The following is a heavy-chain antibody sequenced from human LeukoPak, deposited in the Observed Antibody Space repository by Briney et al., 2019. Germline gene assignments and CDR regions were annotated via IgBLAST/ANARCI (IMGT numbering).Heavy chain of an antibody. V-gene: IGHV3-53*01. Sequence: PGGSLRLSCAASGFTVSSNYMSWVRQAPGKGLEWVSVIYSGGSTYYADSVKGRFTISRDNSKKPLYLQMNSLSAEGTAVYYCARERWFDPWGQGTLVTVSS. J-gene: IGHJ5*02. CDR3: ARERWFDP. CDR1: GFTVSSNY. CDR2: IYSGGST.